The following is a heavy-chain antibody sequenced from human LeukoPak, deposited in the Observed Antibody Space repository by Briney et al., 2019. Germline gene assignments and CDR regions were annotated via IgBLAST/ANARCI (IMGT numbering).Heavy chain of an antibody. J-gene: IGHJ4*02. Sequence: SETLSLTCTVSGGSISSGSYYWSWIRQPAGKGLEWIGRIYTSGSTNYNPSLKSRVTISVDTSKNQFSLKLSSVTAADTAVYYCARVSSGWYYFDYWGQGTLVTVSS. D-gene: IGHD6-19*01. CDR1: GGSISSGSYY. CDR2: IYTSGST. V-gene: IGHV4-61*02. CDR3: ARVSSGWYYFDY.